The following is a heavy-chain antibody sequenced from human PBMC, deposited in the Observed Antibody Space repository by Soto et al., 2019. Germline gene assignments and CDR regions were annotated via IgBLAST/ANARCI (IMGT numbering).Heavy chain of an antibody. CDR1: GYPLTGYY. Sequence: GASVKVPCKASGYPLTGYYLHWLRQSPVQGLRWMGWIHPNSGGTNDAQKLQGRGTMTRDTSISTAYMELSRLRSDDTAVYYCARVEQRWGYYYYGMDVWGQGTTVTVSS. CDR2: IHPNSGGT. CDR3: ARVEQRWGYYYYGMDV. V-gene: IGHV1-2*02. J-gene: IGHJ6*02. D-gene: IGHD6-25*01.